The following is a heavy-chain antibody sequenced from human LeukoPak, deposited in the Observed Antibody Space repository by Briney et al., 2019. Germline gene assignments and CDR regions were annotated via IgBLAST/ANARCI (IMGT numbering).Heavy chain of an antibody. CDR2: VSRRSSFI. J-gene: IGHJ4*02. CDR3: ARVYDAYDYFFDY. D-gene: IGHD5-12*01. CDR1: GFAFRSYS. V-gene: IGHV3-21*01. Sequence: GGSLRLSCAASGFAFRSYSMNWVRQAPGKGLEWVSSVSRRSSFIFYADSVQGRFTVSRDDAKDSLFLQMNSLRAEDTAVYYCARVYDAYDYFFDYWGQGTLVTVSS.